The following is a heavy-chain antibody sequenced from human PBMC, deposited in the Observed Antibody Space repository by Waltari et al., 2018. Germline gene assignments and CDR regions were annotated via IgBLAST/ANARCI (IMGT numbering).Heavy chain of an antibody. CDR2: ISYDGSNK. V-gene: IGHV3-30-3*01. Sequence: QVQLVESGGGVVQPGRSLRLSCAASGCTFSSYAMQWVRQAPGKGLEWVAVISYDGSNKYYADSVKGRFTISRDNSKNTLYLQMNSLRAEDTAVYYCARGKYDSSASCDYWGQGTLVTVSS. CDR3: ARGKYDSSASCDY. J-gene: IGHJ4*02. D-gene: IGHD3-22*01. CDR1: GCTFSSYA.